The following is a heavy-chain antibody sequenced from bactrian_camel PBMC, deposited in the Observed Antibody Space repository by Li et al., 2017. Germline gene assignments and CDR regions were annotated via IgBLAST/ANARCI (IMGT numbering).Heavy chain of an antibody. D-gene: IGHD4*01. CDR2: IYTGGGDG. CDR3: AAELRPDYVLQVRNRLRPNGYNR. J-gene: IGHJ4*01. V-gene: IGHV3S31*01. Sequence: VQLVESGGGSVQAGGSLKLSCAASGITYSSYSMGWFRQGPGNGREGVASIYTGGGDGYYADAVKGRFTISHDNAKKTAYLQMNTLKPEDNGMYYCAAELRPDYVLQVRNRLRPNGYNRWGRGTQVTVS. CDR1: GITYSSYS.